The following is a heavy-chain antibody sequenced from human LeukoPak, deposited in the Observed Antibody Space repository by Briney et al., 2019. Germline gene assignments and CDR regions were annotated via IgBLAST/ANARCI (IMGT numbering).Heavy chain of an antibody. CDR2: IYYSGST. CDR3: ARLVSSWFDP. Sequence: SETLSLTCTVSGGSIRSYYWSWIRQPPGKGLEWIGYIYYSGSTNYNPSLKSRVTISVDTSKNQFSLKLSSVTAADTAVYYCARLVSSWFDPWGQGTLVTVSS. J-gene: IGHJ5*02. CDR1: GGSIRSYY. D-gene: IGHD2-2*01. V-gene: IGHV4-59*08.